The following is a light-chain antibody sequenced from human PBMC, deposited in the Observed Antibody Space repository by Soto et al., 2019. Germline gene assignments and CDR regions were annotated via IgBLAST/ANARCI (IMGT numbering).Light chain of an antibody. CDR3: QVWDDSGDHPV. Sequence: SYELTQPPSVSVAPGQTAKITCGGNNVGTKSVHWYQEKPGQAPVLVISYDSDRPSGVPARFSGFNSGNTATLTISRVEAGDEADYWCQVWDDSGDHPVFGGGTQLTVL. V-gene: IGLV3-21*04. J-gene: IGLJ3*02. CDR2: YDS. CDR1: NVGTKS.